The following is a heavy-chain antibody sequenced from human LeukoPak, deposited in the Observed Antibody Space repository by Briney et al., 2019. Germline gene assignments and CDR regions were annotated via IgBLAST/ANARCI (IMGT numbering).Heavy chain of an antibody. V-gene: IGHV3-30*18. CDR3: AKDRVVGPGDY. CDR2: ISYDGSNK. Sequence: PGRSLRLSCAASGFTFSSYGTHWVRQAPGKGLEWVAVISYDGSNKYYADSVKGRFTISRDNSKNTLYLQMNSLRAEDTAVYYCAKDRVVGPGDYWGQGTLVTVSS. J-gene: IGHJ4*02. CDR1: GFTFSSYG. D-gene: IGHD3-10*01.